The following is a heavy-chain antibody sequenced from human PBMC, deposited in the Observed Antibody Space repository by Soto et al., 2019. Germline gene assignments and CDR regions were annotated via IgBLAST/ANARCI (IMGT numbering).Heavy chain of an antibody. CDR3: ARRRMITFGGVIVIPHTYYYYGMDV. CDR2: IYSGGST. V-gene: IGHV3-66*04. Sequence: VGSLRLSCAASGFTVSSNYMSWVRQAPGKGLEWVSVIYSGGSTYYADSVKGRFTISRDNSKNTLYLQMNSLRAEDTAVYYCARRRMITFGGVIVIPHTYYYYGMDVWGQGTTVTISS. J-gene: IGHJ6*02. CDR1: GFTVSSNY. D-gene: IGHD3-16*02.